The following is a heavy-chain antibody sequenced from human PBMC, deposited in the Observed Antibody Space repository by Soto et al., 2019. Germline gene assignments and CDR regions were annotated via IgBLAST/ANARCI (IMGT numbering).Heavy chain of an antibody. V-gene: IGHV3-15*07. J-gene: IGHJ4*02. D-gene: IGHD3-22*01. CDR2: IKSKTDGGTT. Sequence: PGGSLRLSCAASGFTFSNAWMNWVRQAPGKGLEWVGRIKSKTDGGTTDYAAPVKGRFTISRDDSKNTLYLQMNSLKTEDTAVYYCTITMIVVVRWGLVGVSGDFDYWGQGTLVTVSS. CDR1: GFTFSNAW. CDR3: TITMIVVVRWGLVGVSGDFDY.